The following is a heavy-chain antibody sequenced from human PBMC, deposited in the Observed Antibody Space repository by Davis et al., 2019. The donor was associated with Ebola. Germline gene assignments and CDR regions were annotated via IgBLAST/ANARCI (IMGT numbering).Heavy chain of an antibody. CDR3: ARLDGRAVAATREDYYYYGMDV. CDR2: IYPGDSDT. J-gene: IGHJ6*02. D-gene: IGHD2-15*01. CDR1: GYSFTSYW. V-gene: IGHV5-51*01. Sequence: GESLKISCKGSGYSFTSYWIGWVRQMPGKGLEWMGIIYPGDSDTRYSPSFQGQVTISADKSISTAYLQWSSLKASDTAMYYCARLDGRAVAATREDYYYYGMDVWGQGTTVTVSS.